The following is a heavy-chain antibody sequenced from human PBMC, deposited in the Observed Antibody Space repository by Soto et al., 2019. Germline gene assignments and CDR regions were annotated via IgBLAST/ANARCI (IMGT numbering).Heavy chain of an antibody. CDR2: IVPILATA. Sequence: QVQLVQSGAEVKKPGSSVKVSCKASGGTFSSYAISWVRQAPGQGLEWMGGIVPILATANYAQKFQGRVTITADESTSTGYMELSSLRSEDTAVYYCARDPPFKYSSGWYDYWGQGTLVTVSS. CDR1: GGTFSSYA. CDR3: ARDPPFKYSSGWYDY. V-gene: IGHV1-69*01. J-gene: IGHJ4*02. D-gene: IGHD6-19*01.